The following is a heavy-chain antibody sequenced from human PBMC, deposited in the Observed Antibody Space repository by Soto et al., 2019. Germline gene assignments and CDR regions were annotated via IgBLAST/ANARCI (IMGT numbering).Heavy chain of an antibody. Sequence: PSETLSLTCTVSGGSISSSSYYWGWIRQPPGKGLEWIGSIYYSGSTYYNPSLKSRVTISVDTSKNQFSLKLSSVTAADTAVYYCARTYYQVGHDYWGQGTLVTVSS. CDR3: ARTYYQVGHDY. CDR2: IYYSGST. CDR1: GGSISSSSYY. V-gene: IGHV4-39*07. J-gene: IGHJ4*02. D-gene: IGHD3-10*01.